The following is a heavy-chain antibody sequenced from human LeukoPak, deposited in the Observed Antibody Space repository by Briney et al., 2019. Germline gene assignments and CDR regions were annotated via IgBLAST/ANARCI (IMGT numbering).Heavy chain of an antibody. J-gene: IGHJ4*02. CDR3: ARGYDSSGYYPPDY. D-gene: IGHD3-22*01. V-gene: IGHV4-31*03. CDR2: IYYSGST. CDR1: GGSISSGGYY. Sequence: SETLSLPCTVSGGSISSGGYYWSRIRQHAGKGVERIGYIYYSGSTYYNPSLKSRVTISVDTSKNQFSLKLSSVTAADTAVYYCARGYDSSGYYPPDYWGQGTLVTVSS.